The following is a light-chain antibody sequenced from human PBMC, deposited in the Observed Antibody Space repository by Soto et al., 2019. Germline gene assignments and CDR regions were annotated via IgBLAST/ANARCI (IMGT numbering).Light chain of an antibody. CDR3: CLSPGSLTWL. CDR2: EVN. V-gene: IGLV2-11*01. CDR1: GSDVGDSSH. J-gene: IGLJ3*02. Sequence: ALTQPRSVSGSPGQSVTISCTATGSDVGDSSHVSWYQLHPGKAPKLMIYEVNNRPSGVPDRFSGSKSGSTASLTISGLQAEDEAEYYCCLSPGSLTWLFGGGTKLTVL.